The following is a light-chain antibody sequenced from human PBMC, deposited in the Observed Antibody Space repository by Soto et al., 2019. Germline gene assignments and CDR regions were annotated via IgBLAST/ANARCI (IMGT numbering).Light chain of an antibody. V-gene: IGKV1-39*01. CDR2: SAS. J-gene: IGKJ4*01. Sequence: DIQMTQSPSSLSASVGDRVTITCRANHSISTYLNWYQQKPGKAPKLLIYSASSLQSGVPSRFSGSGSGTDFTLTISSLQPEDFATNFCQQGYNTPLTFGGGTKVEIK. CDR1: HSISTY. CDR3: QQGYNTPLT.